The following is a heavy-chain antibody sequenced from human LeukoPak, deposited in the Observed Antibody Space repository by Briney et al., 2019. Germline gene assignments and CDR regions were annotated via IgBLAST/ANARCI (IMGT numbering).Heavy chain of an antibody. V-gene: IGHV3-66*02. CDR2: IYSGGST. Sequence: PGGSLRLSCAASGFTVSSNYMSWVRQAPGKGLEWVSVIYSGGSTYYADSVKGRFTISRDNSKNTLYLQMNSLRAEDTAVYYCARFPYGDYVDWFDPWGQGTLVTVSS. CDR3: ARFPYGDYVDWFDP. D-gene: IGHD4-17*01. CDR1: GFTVSSNY. J-gene: IGHJ5*02.